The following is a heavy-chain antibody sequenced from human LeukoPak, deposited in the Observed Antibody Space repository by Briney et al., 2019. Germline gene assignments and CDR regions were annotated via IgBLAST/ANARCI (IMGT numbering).Heavy chain of an antibody. J-gene: IGHJ4*02. Sequence: ASLKGSCPASGDSFTRGYFHWGGQGPGQGAEGVGCIHRRSGGTTYSQKFRGRVAMTIDTSMSTAYMDLSRLTSDDTAMYYCSTAPIPEYYFDSWGQGTLVTVSS. D-gene: IGHD2-21*01. CDR3: STAPIPEYYFDS. CDR1: GDSFTRGY. CDR2: IHRRSGGT. V-gene: IGHV1-2*02.